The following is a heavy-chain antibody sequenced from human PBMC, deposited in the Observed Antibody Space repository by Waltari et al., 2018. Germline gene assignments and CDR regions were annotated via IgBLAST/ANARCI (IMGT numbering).Heavy chain of an antibody. J-gene: IGHJ6*02. CDR1: GFTVSSNY. CDR2: IYSGGST. D-gene: IGHD3-3*01. Sequence: EVQLVESGGGLIQPGGSLRLSCAASGFTVSSNYMSWLRQAPGKGLEWVSVIYSGGSTYYADSVKGRFTISRDNSKNTLYLQMNSLRAEDTAVYYCARSRSGYYTSPWGMDVWGQGTTVTVSS. CDR3: ARSRSGYYTSPWGMDV. V-gene: IGHV3-53*01.